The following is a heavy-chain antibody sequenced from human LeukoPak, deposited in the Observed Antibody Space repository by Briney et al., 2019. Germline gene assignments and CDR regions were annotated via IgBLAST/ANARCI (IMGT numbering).Heavy chain of an antibody. V-gene: IGHV4-4*02. Sequence: SGTLSLTCAVSGGSISSDNWWSWVRQPPGKGLEWIGEIYHSGSTNYNPSLKSRVTISEDKSKNQFSLKLSSVAAADTAVYYCARQPYDFWSGYYYYYGMDVWGQGTTVTVSS. CDR1: GGSISSDNW. J-gene: IGHJ6*02. CDR2: IYHSGST. D-gene: IGHD3-3*01. CDR3: ARQPYDFWSGYYYYYGMDV.